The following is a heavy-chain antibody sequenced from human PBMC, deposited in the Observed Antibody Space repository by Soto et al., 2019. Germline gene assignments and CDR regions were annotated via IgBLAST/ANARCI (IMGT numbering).Heavy chain of an antibody. Sequence: SETLSVTCAVYGGSFSCYYWSWIRQPPGKGLEWIGEIGHSGGTVYNPSLESRVTISGDSSNNQFSLKLNSVTAADTAVYYCARHGGYYFDYWGQGAPVTVSS. CDR2: IGHSGGT. J-gene: IGHJ4*02. V-gene: IGHV4-34*01. CDR3: ARHGGYYFDY. D-gene: IGHD3-16*01. CDR1: GGSFSCYY.